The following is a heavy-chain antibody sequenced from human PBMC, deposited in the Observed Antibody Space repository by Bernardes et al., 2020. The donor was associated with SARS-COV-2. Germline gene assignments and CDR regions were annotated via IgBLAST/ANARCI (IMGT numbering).Heavy chain of an antibody. V-gene: IGHV4-39*01. J-gene: IGHJ5*02. Sequence: SETLSRTCIVSGGSISSSFYYWGWIRQPPGKGLEWIGSIFYSGSTHYNPSLKSRVTISVDTSKNHFSLKLSSVTAADTAVYHCARQDFIAAAGTRWFDPWGQGTLVTVSS. CDR3: ARQDFIAAAGTRWFDP. CDR2: IFYSGST. CDR1: GGSISSSFYY. D-gene: IGHD6-13*01.